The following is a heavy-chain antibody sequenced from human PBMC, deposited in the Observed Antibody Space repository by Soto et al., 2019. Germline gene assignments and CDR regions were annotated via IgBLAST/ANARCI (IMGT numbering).Heavy chain of an antibody. CDR2: ISYDGSNK. CDR3: AKDLGNGRYYYDSTPGP. J-gene: IGHJ5*02. D-gene: IGHD3-22*01. V-gene: IGHV3-30*18. CDR1: GFTFSSYG. Sequence: QVQLVESGGGVVQPGRSLRLSCAASGFTFSSYGMHWVRQAPGKGLEWVAVISYDGSNKYYADSVKGRFTISRDNSKNTLYLQMNSLRAEDTAVYYCAKDLGNGRYYYDSTPGPWGQGTLVTVSS.